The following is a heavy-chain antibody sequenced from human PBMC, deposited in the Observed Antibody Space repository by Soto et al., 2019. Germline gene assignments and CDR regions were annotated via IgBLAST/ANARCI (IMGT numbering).Heavy chain of an antibody. V-gene: IGHV4-4*07. D-gene: IGHD5-12*01. Sequence: SETLSLTCTVSGASISNAYWSWIRQAAGKRLEWIGRIHSSGTFNYNPSLKSRVSISRDTSKNQISLKLSSGTAADTAVYYCARDNIVSKGYGMDVWGQGTTVTVSS. CDR1: GASISNAY. CDR3: ARDNIVSKGYGMDV. J-gene: IGHJ6*02. CDR2: IHSSGTF.